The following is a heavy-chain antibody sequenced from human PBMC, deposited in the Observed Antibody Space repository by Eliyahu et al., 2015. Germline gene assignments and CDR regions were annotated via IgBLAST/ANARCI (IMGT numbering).Heavy chain of an antibody. CDR1: GFTFSSYW. D-gene: IGHD1-26*01. CDR3: ARDRSRVGLLDY. J-gene: IGHJ4*02. Sequence: EVQLVESGGGLVQPGGSLRLSGXXSGFTFSSYWMSWVRQAPGKGLEWVANIKQDGSEKYYVDSVKGRFTISRDNAKNSLYLQMNSLRAEDTAVYYCARDRSRVGLLDYWGQGTLVTVSS. V-gene: IGHV3-7*01. CDR2: IKQDGSEK.